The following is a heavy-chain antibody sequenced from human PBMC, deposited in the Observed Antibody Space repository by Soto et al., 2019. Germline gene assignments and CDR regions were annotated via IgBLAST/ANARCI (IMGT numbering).Heavy chain of an antibody. D-gene: IGHD3-10*01. J-gene: IGHJ4*02. Sequence: PGGSLRLSCAASGFTVSSNYMIWVRQAPGKGLEWASVIYGGGSTNYADSVKGRFAISRDKSRNTVFLQMNSLRAEDTAVYYCARERYYGSKSYDMGTVTPDYWGQGTLVTVSS. CDR3: ARERYYGSKSYDMGTVTPDY. CDR1: GFTVSSNY. CDR2: IYGGGST. V-gene: IGHV3-53*01.